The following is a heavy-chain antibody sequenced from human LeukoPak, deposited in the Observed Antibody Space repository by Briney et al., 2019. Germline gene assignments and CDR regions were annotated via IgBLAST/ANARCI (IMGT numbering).Heavy chain of an antibody. D-gene: IGHD2-2*02. Sequence: ASEKVSCKASGYTFTSYGISWVRQAPGQGLEWMGWISAYNGNTNYAQKLQGRVTMTTDTSTSTAYMELRSLRSDDTAVYYCARGGRLGYCSSTSCYTDAFDIWGQGTMVTVSS. CDR1: GYTFTSYG. J-gene: IGHJ3*02. CDR3: ARGGRLGYCSSTSCYTDAFDI. V-gene: IGHV1-18*01. CDR2: ISAYNGNT.